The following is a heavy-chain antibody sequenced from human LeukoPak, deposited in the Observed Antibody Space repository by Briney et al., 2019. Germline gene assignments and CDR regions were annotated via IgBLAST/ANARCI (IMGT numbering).Heavy chain of an antibody. Sequence: ASVKVSCKASGYTFTSYGISWVRQAPGQGLEWMGWISAYNGNANYAQKLQGRVTMTTDTSTSTAYMELSSLRSEDTAVCYCARDLPRGVGATFEFDYWGQGTLVTVSS. J-gene: IGHJ4*02. D-gene: IGHD1-26*01. CDR3: ARDLPRGVGATFEFDY. CDR1: GYTFTSYG. V-gene: IGHV1-18*01. CDR2: ISAYNGNA.